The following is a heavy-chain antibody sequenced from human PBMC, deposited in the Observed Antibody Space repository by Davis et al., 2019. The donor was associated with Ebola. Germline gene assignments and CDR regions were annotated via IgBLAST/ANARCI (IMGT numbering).Heavy chain of an antibody. CDR1: GGSISSYY. V-gene: IGHV4-59*01. CDR2: IYYSGST. Sequence: PSETLSLTCTVSGGSISSYYWSWIRQPPGKGLEWIGYIYYSGSTNYNPSLKSRVTISVDTSKNQFSLKLSSVTAADTAVYYCARVATTNYYYYGMDVWGQGTTVTVSS. J-gene: IGHJ6*02. D-gene: IGHD1-14*01. CDR3: ARVATTNYYYYGMDV.